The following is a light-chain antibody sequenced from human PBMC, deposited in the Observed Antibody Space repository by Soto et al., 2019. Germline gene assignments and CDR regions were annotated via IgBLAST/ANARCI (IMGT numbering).Light chain of an antibody. Sequence: EVVLTQSPATLSLSTGESATLSCRASQSVSSYLAWYQQKLGQAPRLLIYDASNRATGIPARFSGSGSGTDFTLTISSLEPEDFAIYFWQQRSNWPLTFVGRTKVEIK. CDR2: DAS. CDR1: QSVSSY. J-gene: IGKJ4*01. V-gene: IGKV3-11*01. CDR3: QQRSNWPLT.